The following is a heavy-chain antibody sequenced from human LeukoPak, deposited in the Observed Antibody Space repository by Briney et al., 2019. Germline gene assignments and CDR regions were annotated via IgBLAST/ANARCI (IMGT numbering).Heavy chain of an antibody. CDR2: IYPGDSDT. J-gene: IGHJ4*02. V-gene: IGHV5-51*01. CDR1: GYIFTSYW. Sequence: GESLKISCKGSGYIFTSYWIGWVRQMPGKSLEWMGIIYPGDSDTKYSPSFQGQVTISADKSISTAYLQWSSLKASDTAMYYCARRSSSWDRYDNWGQGTLVTVSS. D-gene: IGHD6-13*01. CDR3: ARRSSSWDRYDN.